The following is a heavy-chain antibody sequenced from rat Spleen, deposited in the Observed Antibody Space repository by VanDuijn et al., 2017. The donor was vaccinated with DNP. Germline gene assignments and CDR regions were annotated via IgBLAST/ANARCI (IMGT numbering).Heavy chain of an antibody. J-gene: IGHJ3*01. Sequence: QVQLKESGPGLVQPSQTLSLTCSVSGFLLTSYTVSWVRQPPGKGLEWIAAIASGGSTYYNSALKSRLSISRDTSKSQVFLKMNSLQTEDTAMYFCARLTLHWGQGTLVTVSS. CDR3: ARLTLH. CDR1: GFLLTSYT. V-gene: IGHV2-6*01. CDR2: IASGGST.